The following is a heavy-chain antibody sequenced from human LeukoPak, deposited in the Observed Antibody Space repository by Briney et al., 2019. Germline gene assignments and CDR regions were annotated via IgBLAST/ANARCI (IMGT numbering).Heavy chain of an antibody. CDR3: ARDRAGTTGNWFDP. J-gene: IGHJ5*02. D-gene: IGHD1-1*01. CDR1: GYTFTSYG. CDR2: ISAYNGNT. Sequence: GASVKVSCKASGYTFTSYGISWVRQAPGQGLEWMGWISAYNGNTNYAQKLQGRVTMTTDTSTSTAYMELRSLRSDDTSVYYCARDRAGTTGNWFDPWGQGTLVTVSS. V-gene: IGHV1-18*04.